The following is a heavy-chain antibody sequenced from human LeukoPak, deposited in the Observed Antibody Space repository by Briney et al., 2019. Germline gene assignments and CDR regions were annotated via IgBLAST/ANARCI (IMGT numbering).Heavy chain of an antibody. V-gene: IGHV4-34*01. CDR1: GGSFSGYY. J-gene: IGHJ5*02. CDR2: INHSGST. CDR3: ARGSGIAAAGTSVWFDP. Sequence: SETLSLTCAAYGGSFSGYYWSWIRQPPGKGLEWIGEINHSGSTNYNPSLKSRVTISVDTSKNQFSLKLSSVTAADTAVYYCARGSGIAAAGTSVWFDPWGQGTLVTVSS. D-gene: IGHD6-13*01.